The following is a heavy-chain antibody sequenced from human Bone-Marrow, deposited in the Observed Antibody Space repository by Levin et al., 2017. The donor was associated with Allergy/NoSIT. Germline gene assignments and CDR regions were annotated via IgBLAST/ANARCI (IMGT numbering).Heavy chain of an antibody. D-gene: IGHD3-3*01. CDR3: TTDRVVNTYYYYGMDV. CDR2: IKSKTDGGTT. CDR1: GFTFSNAW. J-gene: IGHJ6*02. V-gene: IGHV3-15*01. Sequence: HGESLKISCAASGFTFSNAWMSWVRQAPGKGLEWVGRIKSKTDGGTTDYAAPVKGRFTISRDDSKNTLYLQMNSLKTEDTAVYYCTTDRVVNTYYYYGMDVWGQGTTVTVSS.